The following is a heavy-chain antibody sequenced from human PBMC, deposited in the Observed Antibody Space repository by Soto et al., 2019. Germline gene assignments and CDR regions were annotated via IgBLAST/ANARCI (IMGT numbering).Heavy chain of an antibody. CDR1: GFTFTTYS. D-gene: IGHD3-16*01. V-gene: IGHV3-48*02. CDR2: ISSSSSTT. J-gene: IGHJ4*02. CDR3: ARDAASWGY. Sequence: EVQLVESGGGLVQPGGSLRLSCAASGFTFTTYSMNWVRQAPGKGLEWVSYISSSSSTTYYADSVKGRFTISRDNAKNPLYLQMTSLRDEYTAVYYSARDAASWGYWGQGTLVTVSS.